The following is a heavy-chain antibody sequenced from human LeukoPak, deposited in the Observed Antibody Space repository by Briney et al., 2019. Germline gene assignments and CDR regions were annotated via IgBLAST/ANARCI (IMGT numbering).Heavy chain of an antibody. CDR3: AITGTFHGEGIFY. V-gene: IGHV4-38-2*01. D-gene: IGHD3-3*02. CDR1: GYSVSSSYY. Sequence: SETLSLTCVLSGYSVSSSYYWSWIRQPPGKGLEWIGSIYHSGSTYYNPSLKSRVTISVDTSKRQFSLKLSSVTAADTAVYYCAITGTFHGEGIFYWVQGTLVTVSS. J-gene: IGHJ4*02. CDR2: IYHSGST.